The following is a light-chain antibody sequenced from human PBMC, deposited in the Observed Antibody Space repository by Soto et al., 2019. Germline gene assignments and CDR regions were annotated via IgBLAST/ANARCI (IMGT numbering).Light chain of an antibody. CDR1: SSDVGVYDY. CDR3: QSYGSSPSANFV. CDR2: DVT. Sequence: QSALTQPRSVSGSPGQSVTISCTGTSSDVGVYDYVSWYQQHPGKAPKLMIYDVTKRPSGVPDRFSGSKSANTASLTISGLQAEDEADYYCQSYGSSPSANFVFGTGTKVTVL. J-gene: IGLJ1*01. V-gene: IGLV2-11*01.